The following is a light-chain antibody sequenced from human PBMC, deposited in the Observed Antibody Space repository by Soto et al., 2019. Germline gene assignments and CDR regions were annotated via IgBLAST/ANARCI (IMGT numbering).Light chain of an antibody. CDR3: QHYSNCSEA. CDR2: KAS. J-gene: IGKJ1*01. Sequence: DIQLTQSPSTLSLSLGERATLSCRASQTVSSWLAWYQQKPGKAPKLLIYKASTWKSGVPSRFSGSGSGTEFTLTISSLQPDDFAVYYCQHYSNCSEAFGQGAKVDIK. CDR1: QTVSSW. V-gene: IGKV1-5*03.